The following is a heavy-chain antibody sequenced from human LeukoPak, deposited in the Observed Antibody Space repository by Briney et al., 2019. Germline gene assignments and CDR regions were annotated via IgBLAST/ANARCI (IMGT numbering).Heavy chain of an antibody. V-gene: IGHV1-18*04. J-gene: IGHJ6*04. CDR1: GYTFTSYG. Sequence: GASVKVSCKASGYTFTSYGISWVRQAPGQGLEWMGWISAYNGNTNYAQKLQGRVTMTTDTPTSTAYMELRSLRSDDTAVYYCARDRETDSGYDYIHYYCGMDVWGKGTTVTVSS. CDR3: ARDRETDSGYDYIHYYCGMDV. CDR2: ISAYNGNT. D-gene: IGHD5-12*01.